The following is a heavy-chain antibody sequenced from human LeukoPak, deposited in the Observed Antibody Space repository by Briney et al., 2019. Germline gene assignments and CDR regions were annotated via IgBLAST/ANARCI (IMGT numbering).Heavy chain of an antibody. CDR3: ARALYCSSTSCYIGLDY. CDR1: GYSISSGYY. CDR2: IYHSGST. D-gene: IGHD2-2*02. J-gene: IGHJ4*02. Sequence: SETLSLTCTVSGYSISSGYYWGWIRQPPGKGLEWIGSIYHSGSTYYNPSLKSRVTISADTSKNQFSLKLSSVTAADTAVYYCARALYCSSTSCYIGLDYWGQGTLVTVSS. V-gene: IGHV4-38-2*02.